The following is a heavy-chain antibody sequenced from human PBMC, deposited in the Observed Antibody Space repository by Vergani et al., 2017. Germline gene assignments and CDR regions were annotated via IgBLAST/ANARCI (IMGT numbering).Heavy chain of an antibody. D-gene: IGHD5-18*01. CDR3: ARHTGYSYAYY. CDR1: GYSWSSYW. Sequence: EVQLVRSGAEVKTPGTSLSISCNASGYSWSSYWSTWGRRRPREGLGWMGKMEPRGSYTNYTQSFQGHVTIYIDKSLSTAYLQWSCLKASATAMYYCARHTGYSYAYYWGQGTLVTVSS. J-gene: IGHJ4*02. V-gene: IGHV5-10-1*03. CDR2: MEPRGSYT.